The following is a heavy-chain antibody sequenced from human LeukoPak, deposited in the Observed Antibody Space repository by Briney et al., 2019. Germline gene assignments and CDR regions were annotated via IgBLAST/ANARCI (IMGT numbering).Heavy chain of an antibody. D-gene: IGHD3-10*01. J-gene: IGHJ4*02. CDR1: GFTFSSYD. CDR3: ARGLNYYGSGSYPYYFDY. CDR2: IGTAGDT. V-gene: IGHV3-13*01. Sequence: PGGSLRLSCAASGFTFSSYDMHWVRHATGKGLEWVSAIGTAGDTYYPGSVKGRFTISRENAKNSLYLQMNSLRAGDTAVYYCARGLNYYGSGSYPYYFDYWGQGTLVTVSS.